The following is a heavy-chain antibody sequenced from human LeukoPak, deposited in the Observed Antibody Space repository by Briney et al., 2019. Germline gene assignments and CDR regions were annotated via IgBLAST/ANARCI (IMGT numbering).Heavy chain of an antibody. CDR2: ISSSSSYT. D-gene: IGHD5-24*01. V-gene: IGHV3-11*03. Sequence: GGSLRLSCAASGSTFSDYYMSWIRQAPGKGLEWVSYISSSSSYTNYADSVKGRFTISRDNAKSSLYLQMNSLRAEDTAVYYCASGWLQLPFDYWGQGTLVTVSS. CDR3: ASGWLQLPFDY. CDR1: GSTFSDYY. J-gene: IGHJ4*02.